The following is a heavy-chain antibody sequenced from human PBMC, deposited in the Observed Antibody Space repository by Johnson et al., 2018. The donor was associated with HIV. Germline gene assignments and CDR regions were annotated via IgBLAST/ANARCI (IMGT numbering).Heavy chain of an antibody. Sequence: VQLVESRGGLLQPGGSLRLSCAASGFTFISYAMSWFRQAPGKGLEWVSVLYSVGSPYYAVSVQGRFTISRNNSKNTLSLQMNSLSAEDTAVYYCARDVTAGNDAFAIWGQGTMVTVSS. CDR2: LYSVGSP. D-gene: IGHD1-1*01. J-gene: IGHJ3*02. CDR3: ARDVTAGNDAFAI. V-gene: IGHV3-66*02. CDR1: GFTFISYA.